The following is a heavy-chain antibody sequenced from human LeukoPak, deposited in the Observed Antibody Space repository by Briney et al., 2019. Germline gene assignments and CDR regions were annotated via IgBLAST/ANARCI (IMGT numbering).Heavy chain of an antibody. CDR2: ITATSSST. Sequence: GGSLRLSCAASGFTFSSYAMSWVRQAPGKGLEWVLAITATSSSTYDADSVQGRFTISRDNSKNTLYLQMNGLRPEDTAIYYCAKLFDSGTYNNFFHYWGQGTLVTVSS. J-gene: IGHJ4*02. V-gene: IGHV3-23*01. D-gene: IGHD3-10*01. CDR3: AKLFDSGTYNNFFHY. CDR1: GFTFSSYA.